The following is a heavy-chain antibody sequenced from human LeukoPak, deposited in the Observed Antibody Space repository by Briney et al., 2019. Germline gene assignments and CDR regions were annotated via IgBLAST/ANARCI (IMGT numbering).Heavy chain of an antibody. CDR2: IYHSGST. CDR3: ARELDY. CDR1: GYSISSGYF. V-gene: IGHV4-38-2*02. Sequence: KASETLSLTCTVSGYSISSGYFWGWIRQPPGKGLEWIGNIYHSGSTYYNPSLKSRVTISVDTPKNQFSLKLSSVTAADTAVYYCARELDYWGQGTLVTVSS. J-gene: IGHJ4*02.